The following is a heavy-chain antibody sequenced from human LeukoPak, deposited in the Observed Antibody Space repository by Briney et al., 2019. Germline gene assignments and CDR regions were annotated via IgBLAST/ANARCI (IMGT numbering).Heavy chain of an antibody. D-gene: IGHD6-6*01. V-gene: IGHV3-7*01. Sequence: GGSLRLSCTASGFTFSDYWMTWVRQAPGKGPEWAANIKKDGSQRYYVDSVRGRFPISRYNPNNPFFLQITGLRAEDTAVYYCARRGATSSRRTPIDYWGQGTLVTVSS. CDR3: ARRGATSSRRTPIDY. CDR1: GFTFSDYW. CDR2: IKKDGSQR. J-gene: IGHJ4*02.